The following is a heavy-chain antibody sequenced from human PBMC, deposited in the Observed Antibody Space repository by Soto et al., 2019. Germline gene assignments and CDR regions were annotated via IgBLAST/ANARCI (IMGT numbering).Heavy chain of an antibody. D-gene: IGHD2-2*01. CDR1: GFTFSSYA. CDR3: AKLRYCSSTSCFTPFDY. Sequence: GESLRLSCAASGFTFSSYAMSWVRQAPGKGLEWVSAISGSGGSTYYADSVKGRFTISRDNSKNTLYLQMNSLRAEDTAVYYCAKLRYCSSTSCFTPFDYWGQGTLVTVSS. CDR2: ISGSGGST. V-gene: IGHV3-23*01. J-gene: IGHJ4*02.